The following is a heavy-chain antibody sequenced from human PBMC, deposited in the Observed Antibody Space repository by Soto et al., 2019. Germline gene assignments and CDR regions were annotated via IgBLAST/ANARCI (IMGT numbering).Heavy chain of an antibody. CDR2: ISPYSGET. CDR1: GYTFTSYG. V-gene: IGHV1-18*04. D-gene: IGHD6-19*01. CDR3: ARGPVAGSDF. J-gene: IGHJ4*02. Sequence: QVQLVQSGAEVKRPAASVKVSCKASGYTFTSYGIVWVRQAPGQGLEWMGWISPYSGETRYAEKFQDRVTLTTDTSTKTAYMALRNLKSDDTAVYWCARGPVAGSDFWGQGTLVTVSS.